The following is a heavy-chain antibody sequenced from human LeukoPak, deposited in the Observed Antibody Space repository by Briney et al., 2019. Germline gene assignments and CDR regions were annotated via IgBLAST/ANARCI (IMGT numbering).Heavy chain of an antibody. Sequence: QPGGSLRLSCAASGFTFSSYWMSWVRQAPGKGLEWVANIKQDGSEKYYVDSVKGRFTISRDNAKNSLYLQMNSLRTEDTAVYYCAKSRGQQWLVDRPFQHWGQGTLVTVSS. CDR1: GFTFSSYW. V-gene: IGHV3-7*01. CDR3: AKSRGQQWLVDRPFQH. J-gene: IGHJ1*01. D-gene: IGHD6-19*01. CDR2: IKQDGSEK.